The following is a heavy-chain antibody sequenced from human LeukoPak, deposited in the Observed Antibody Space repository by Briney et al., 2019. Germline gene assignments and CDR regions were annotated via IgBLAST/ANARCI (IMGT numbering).Heavy chain of an antibody. J-gene: IGHJ5*02. CDR2: ISRGSDRI. Sequence: PGGSLRLSCAASGFIFSNTGMNWVRQAPGKGLEWVSYISRGSDRIYYADSVKGRFTISRDNSKNTLYLQMSSLRAEDTAVYYCAREMIAARQANWFDPWGQGTLVTVSS. D-gene: IGHD6-6*01. V-gene: IGHV3-48*01. CDR1: GFIFSNTG. CDR3: AREMIAARQANWFDP.